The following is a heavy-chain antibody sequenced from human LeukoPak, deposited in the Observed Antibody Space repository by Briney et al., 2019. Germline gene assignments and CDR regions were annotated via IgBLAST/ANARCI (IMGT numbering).Heavy chain of an antibody. J-gene: IGHJ4*02. V-gene: IGHV1-69*04. CDR3: ARVYDFWSGYYDSPAPLDY. CDR1: GGTFSSYA. CDR2: IIPILGIA. Sequence: SVKVSCKASGGTFSSYAISWVRQAPGQGLEWMGRIIPILGIANYAQKFQGRVTITADESTSTAYMELSSLRSEDTAVYYCARVYDFWSGYYDSPAPLDYWGQGTLVTVSS. D-gene: IGHD3-3*01.